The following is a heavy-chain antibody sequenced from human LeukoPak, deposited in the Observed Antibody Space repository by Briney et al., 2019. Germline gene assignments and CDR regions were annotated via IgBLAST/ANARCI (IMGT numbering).Heavy chain of an antibody. CDR3: ARSRGVAVPASLDY. D-gene: IGHD6-19*01. CDR2: ISGSGGST. V-gene: IGHV3-23*01. Sequence: PGGSLRLSCAASGFTFSSYAMSWVRQAPGKGLEWVSAISGSGGSTYYADSVKGRFTISRDNSKNTLYLQMNSLRAEDTAVYYCARSRGVAVPASLDYWGQGTLVTVSS. CDR1: GFTFSSYA. J-gene: IGHJ4*02.